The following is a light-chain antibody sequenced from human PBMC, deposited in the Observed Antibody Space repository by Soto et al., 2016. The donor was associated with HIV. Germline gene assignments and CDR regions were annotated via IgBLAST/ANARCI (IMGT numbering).Light chain of an antibody. CDR1: YIGSRS. V-gene: IGLV3-21*03. Sequence: ELTQPPSVSVAPGKTATITCGGSYIGSRSLHWYQQKPGQAPVLVVYDDSDRPSGIPERFSGSISGNTATLAITRVEAGDEADYYCHVWDSGSDHVIFGGGTKLTV. J-gene: IGLJ2*01. CDR2: DDS. CDR3: HVWDSGSDHVI.